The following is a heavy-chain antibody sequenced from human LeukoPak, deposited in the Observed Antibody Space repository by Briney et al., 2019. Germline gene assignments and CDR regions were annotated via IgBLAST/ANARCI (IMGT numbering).Heavy chain of an antibody. Sequence: GGSLRLSCAASRFTFNTYWMHWVRQAPGKGLVWVSRIDSDGYSTAYADSVKGRFTISRDNAKNSLYLQMNSLRAEDTAVYYCARVGYSSSWYPPEYYYYYMDVWGKGTTVTVSS. V-gene: IGHV3-74*01. CDR1: RFTFNTYW. CDR2: IDSDGYST. CDR3: ARVGYSSSWYPPEYYYYYMDV. J-gene: IGHJ6*03. D-gene: IGHD6-13*01.